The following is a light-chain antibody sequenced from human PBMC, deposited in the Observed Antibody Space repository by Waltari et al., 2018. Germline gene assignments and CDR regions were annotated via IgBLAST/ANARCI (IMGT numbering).Light chain of an antibody. CDR3: QQYNNWPLYT. J-gene: IGKJ2*01. V-gene: IGKV3-15*01. CDR2: GAS. Sequence: EIVMTQSPATLSVSPGERATLSCSASQSVINNLAWDQQKPGQAPRLLIYGASTRATGIPARFSGSGSGTQFTLTISSLQSEDFAIYYCQQYNNWPLYTFGQGTKLEIK. CDR1: QSVINN.